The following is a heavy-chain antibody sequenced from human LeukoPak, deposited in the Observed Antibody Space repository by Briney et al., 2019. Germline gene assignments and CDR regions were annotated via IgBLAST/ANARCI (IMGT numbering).Heavy chain of an antibody. CDR3: ANDYRSGSFHDF. D-gene: IGHD3-10*01. V-gene: IGHV3-23*01. Sequence: GGSLRLSCAAPGFAFSSYAMSWVRQPPGQGLEWVSVISRRDDYTYYADSVKGRFTISRDNSKNTLYLQMNTLRAEDTAVYYCANDYRSGSFHDFWGQGTLVTVSS. J-gene: IGHJ4*02. CDR1: GFAFSSYA. CDR2: ISRRDDYT.